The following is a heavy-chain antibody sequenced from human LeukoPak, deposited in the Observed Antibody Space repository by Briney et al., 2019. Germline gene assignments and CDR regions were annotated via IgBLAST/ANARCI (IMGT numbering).Heavy chain of an antibody. CDR2: ISYDGSNK. Sequence: SGGSLRLSCAASGFTFSSYGMHWVRQAPGKGLEWVAVISYDGSNKYYADSVKGRFTISRDNSKNTLYLQMNSLRAEDTAVYYCAKTYPPLITMVRGVITQFDYWGQGTLVTVSS. CDR1: GFTFSSYG. CDR3: AKTYPPLITMVRGVITQFDY. J-gene: IGHJ4*02. V-gene: IGHV3-30*18. D-gene: IGHD3-10*01.